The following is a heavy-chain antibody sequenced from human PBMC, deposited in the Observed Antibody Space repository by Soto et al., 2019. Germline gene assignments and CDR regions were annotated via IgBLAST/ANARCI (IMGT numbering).Heavy chain of an antibody. CDR1: GFTFSSYG. V-gene: IGHV3-30*18. D-gene: IGHD2-21*02. J-gene: IGHJ6*03. CDR3: AKDRDDYYYYYYMDV. Sequence: GGSLRLSCAASGFTFSSYGMHWVRQAPGKGLEWVAVISYDGSDKYYADSVKGRFTISRDNSKNTLYLQMNSLRAEDTAVYYCAKDRDDYYYYYYMDVWGKGTTVTVSS. CDR2: ISYDGSDK.